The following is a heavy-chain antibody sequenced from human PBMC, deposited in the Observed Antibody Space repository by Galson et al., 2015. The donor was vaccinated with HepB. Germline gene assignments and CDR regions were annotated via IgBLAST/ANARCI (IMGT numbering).Heavy chain of an antibody. CDR3: ARSGAPLNISPLDF. CDR1: GLIVNSNY. V-gene: IGHV3-53*01. D-gene: IGHD2-15*01. Sequence: SLRLSCAVSGLIVNSNYMSWVRQAPGKGLEWVSVIYGGGTTNYADSVKGRFTITRDASKNTLFLQMNSLKAEDTAVYYCARSGAPLNISPLDFWGQGTLVTVSS. J-gene: IGHJ4*02. CDR2: IYGGGTT.